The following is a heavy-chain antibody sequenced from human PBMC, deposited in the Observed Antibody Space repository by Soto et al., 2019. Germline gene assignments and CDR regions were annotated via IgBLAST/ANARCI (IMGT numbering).Heavy chain of an antibody. D-gene: IGHD3-16*01. Sequence: GGSLRLSCVASGFTFSSYNMNWVRQAPGKGLEWVSFIRSDSSFIYYADSVKGRFTISRDNAKNSLYLRMDSLRAEDTAGYYGGRAPGRDDYGTVDYGARVTLVTVSS. CDR2: IRSDSSFI. V-gene: IGHV3-21*01. CDR1: GFTFSSYN. CDR3: GRAPGRDDYGTVDY. J-gene: IGHJ4*02.